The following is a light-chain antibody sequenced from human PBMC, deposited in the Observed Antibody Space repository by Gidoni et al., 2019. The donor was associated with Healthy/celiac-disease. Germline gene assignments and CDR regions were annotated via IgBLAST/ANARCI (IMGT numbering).Light chain of an antibody. CDR1: QDISNY. Sequence: IPLPQSPSSLSASVGDRVTITCQASQDISNYLNWYQQKPGKAPKLLIYDASNLETGVPSRFSGSGSGTDFTFTISSLQPEDSATYYCQQYDNLITFGQGTRLEIK. CDR2: DAS. V-gene: IGKV1-33*01. CDR3: QQYDNLIT. J-gene: IGKJ5*01.